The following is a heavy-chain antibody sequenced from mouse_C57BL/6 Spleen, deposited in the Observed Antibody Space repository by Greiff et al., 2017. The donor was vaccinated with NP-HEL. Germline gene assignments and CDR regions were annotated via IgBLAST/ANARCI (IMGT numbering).Heavy chain of an antibody. V-gene: IGHV1-69*01. CDR1: GYTFTSYW. CDR3: ALYGSSDFDV. Sequence: QVQLQQPGAELVMPGASVKLSCKASGYTFTSYWMHWVKQRPGQGLEWIGEIDPSDSYTKYNQQFKGKSTLTVDKSSSTAYMQLSSLTSEDSAVYYCALYGSSDFDVWGTGTTVTVSS. J-gene: IGHJ1*03. D-gene: IGHD1-1*01. CDR2: IDPSDSYT.